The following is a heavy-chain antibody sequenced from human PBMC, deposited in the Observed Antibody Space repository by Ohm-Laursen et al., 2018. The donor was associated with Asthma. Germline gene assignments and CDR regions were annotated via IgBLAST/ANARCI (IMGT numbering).Heavy chain of an antibody. D-gene: IGHD4-17*01. J-gene: IGHJ3*02. CDR1: GGTFTNYV. V-gene: IGHV1-69*01. CDR2: INSVYGTT. Sequence: GSSVKVSCNSSGGTFTNYVIGWVRQAPGQGLEWMGGINSVYGTTDYAQKFQGRLTITADESTSTAYMELSSLRSEDTAVYYCARDRETTVTNDAFDIWGQGTMVTVSS. CDR3: ARDRETTVTNDAFDI.